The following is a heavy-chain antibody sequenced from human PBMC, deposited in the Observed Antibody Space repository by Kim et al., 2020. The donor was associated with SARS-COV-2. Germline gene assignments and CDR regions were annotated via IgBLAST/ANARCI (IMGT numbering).Heavy chain of an antibody. Sequence: SQTLSLTCAISGDSVSSNSIAWNWIRQSPSRGLEWLGRTYYRSKWYNDYSPSVKGRITISPDTYKNHFSLQLNSVSPEDTAVYYCARGYAFDIWGPGTLVTVSS. CDR1: GDSVSSNSIA. CDR2: TYYRSKWYN. J-gene: IGHJ3*02. CDR3: ARGYAFDI. V-gene: IGHV6-1*01.